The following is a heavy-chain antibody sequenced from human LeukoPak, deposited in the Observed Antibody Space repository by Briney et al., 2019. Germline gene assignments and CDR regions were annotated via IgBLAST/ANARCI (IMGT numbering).Heavy chain of an antibody. Sequence: SETLSLTCAVYGVSFSGNSRSWIRQPPGKGLEWIGEINHSGRTNYNPSLKSRVTISLDTSKNQFALKQSSVTAADTDVYYCARGIGPFGHDGFVIWGEGTMVTVSS. CDR3: ARGIGPFGHDGFVI. V-gene: IGHV4-34*01. CDR2: INHSGRT. CDR1: GVSFSGNS. J-gene: IGHJ3*02. D-gene: IGHD3-10*01.